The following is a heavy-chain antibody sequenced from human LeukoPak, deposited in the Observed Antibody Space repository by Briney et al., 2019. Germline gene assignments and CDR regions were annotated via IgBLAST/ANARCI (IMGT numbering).Heavy chain of an antibody. D-gene: IGHD3-22*01. Sequence: GASVKVSCKASGYTFTSYAMHWVRQAPGQRLEWMGWINAGNGNTKYSQEFQGRVTITRDTSASTAYMELSSLRSEDTAVYYCATIDGHYDSSGYWGQGTLVIVSS. V-gene: IGHV1-3*03. J-gene: IGHJ4*02. CDR3: ATIDGHYDSSGY. CDR1: GYTFTSYA. CDR2: INAGNGNT.